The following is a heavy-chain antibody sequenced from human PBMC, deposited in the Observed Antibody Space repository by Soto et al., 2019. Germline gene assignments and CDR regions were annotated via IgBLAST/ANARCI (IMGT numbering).Heavy chain of an antibody. J-gene: IGHJ6*02. CDR1: GGSISSSSYY. CDR2: IYYSGST. V-gene: IGHV4-39*01. CDR3: ARHSAHYDFWSGYYTGPGHYYYGMDV. Sequence: QLQLQESGPGLVKPSETLSLTCTVSGGSISSSSYYWGWIRQPPGKGLEWIGSIYYSGSTYYNPSLKSRVTISVDTSKNQFSLKLSSVTAADTAVYYCARHSAHYDFWSGYYTGPGHYYYGMDVWGQGTTVTVSS. D-gene: IGHD3-3*01.